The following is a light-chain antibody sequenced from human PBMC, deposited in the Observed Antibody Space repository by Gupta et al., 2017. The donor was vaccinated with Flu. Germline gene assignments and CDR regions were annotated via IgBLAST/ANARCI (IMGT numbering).Light chain of an antibody. V-gene: IGLV1-51*01. CDR1: SSNIGNNY. CDR3: GTWDSSLSAVV. J-gene: IGLJ2*01. Sequence: SVLTQPPSVSAAPGQKVTISCSGSSSNIGNNYVSWYQQLPGTAPKLLIYDNNKRPSGIPDRFSGSKSGTSATLGITGLQTGDAADYYCGTWDSSLSAVVFGGGTKLTVL. CDR2: DNN.